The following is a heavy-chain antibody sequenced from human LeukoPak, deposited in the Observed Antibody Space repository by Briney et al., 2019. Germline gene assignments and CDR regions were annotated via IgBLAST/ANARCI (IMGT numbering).Heavy chain of an antibody. J-gene: IGHJ4*02. CDR1: GFTFKNSA. CDR3: AKPPVNVVGTSPFYFDS. Sequence: GGSLRLSCAASGFTFKNSAMNWVRQAPGKGPEWVAVIRSSGRTTDYADSVKGRFTISRDNSNNTLFLQMIRLRAEDTAVYYCAKPPVNVVGTSPFYFDSWGQGTLVTVSS. CDR2: IRSSGRTT. D-gene: IGHD1-26*01. V-gene: IGHV3-23*01.